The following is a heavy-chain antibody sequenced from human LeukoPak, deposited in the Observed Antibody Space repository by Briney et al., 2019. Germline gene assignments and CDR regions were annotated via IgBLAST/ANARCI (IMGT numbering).Heavy chain of an antibody. V-gene: IGHV1-18*01. CDR3: ARVVIYYDSSGYYYVRPRYFDY. D-gene: IGHD3-22*01. J-gene: IGHJ4*02. CDR2: ISAYNGNT. CDR1: GYTFTSYG. Sequence: ASVNVSCKASGYTFTSYGISWVRQAPGQGLEWMGWISAYNGNTNYAQKLQGRVTMTTDTSTSTAYMELRSLRSDDTAVYYCARVVIYYDSSGYYYVRPRYFDYWGQGTLVTVSS.